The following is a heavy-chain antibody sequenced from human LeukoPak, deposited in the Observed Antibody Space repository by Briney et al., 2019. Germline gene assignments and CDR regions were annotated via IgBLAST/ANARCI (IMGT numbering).Heavy chain of an antibody. D-gene: IGHD1-7*01. CDR1: GFTFSSYD. J-gene: IGHJ3*02. CDR3: ARQLLDAFDI. Sequence: AGGSLRLSCAASGFTFSSYDMHWVRQATGKGLEWVSAIGTAGDTYYPGSVKGRFTISRENAKNSLYLQMNSLRAGDTAVYYCARQLLDAFDIWAKGQWSPSLQ. V-gene: IGHV3-13*01. CDR2: IGTAGDT.